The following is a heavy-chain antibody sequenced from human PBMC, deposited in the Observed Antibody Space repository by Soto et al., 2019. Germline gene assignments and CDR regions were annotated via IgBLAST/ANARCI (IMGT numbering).Heavy chain of an antibody. V-gene: IGHV3-30-3*01. J-gene: IGHJ4*02. CDR1: GFNFNTYA. CDR3: ARGWADGLYRPVDS. Sequence: QALLEESGGGVVQPGTSLRLSCAASGFNFNTYAMHWVRQAPGKGLEWVTVISDDGTNKLYADSVQGRFSISRDDSKNVCALQMNSRSPDDSGVVYWARGWADGLYRPVDSGGQGTVATVPS. CDR2: ISDDGTNK. D-gene: IGHD3-16*02.